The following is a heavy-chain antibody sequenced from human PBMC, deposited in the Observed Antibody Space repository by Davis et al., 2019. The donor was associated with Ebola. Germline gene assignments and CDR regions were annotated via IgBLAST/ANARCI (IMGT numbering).Heavy chain of an antibody. CDR3: ARGVTWLRPQPDY. J-gene: IGHJ4*02. Sequence: GESLKISCAASGFTFSSYAMHWVRQAPGKGLEWVAIISYDGSNKYYADSVKGRFAISRDNSKNTLYLQMNSLRAEDTAVYYCARGVTWLRPQPDYWGQGTLVTVSS. CDR2: ISYDGSNK. CDR1: GFTFSSYA. D-gene: IGHD5-12*01. V-gene: IGHV3-30*09.